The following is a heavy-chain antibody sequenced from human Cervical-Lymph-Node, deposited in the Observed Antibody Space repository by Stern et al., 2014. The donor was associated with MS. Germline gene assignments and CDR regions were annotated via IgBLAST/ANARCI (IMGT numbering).Heavy chain of an antibody. CDR1: GYSFTSYW. CDR3: ARPTVTSGYFDY. Sequence: VQLVQSGAEVKKPGESLKISCKGSGYSFTSYWIGWVRQMPGKGLEWVGIIYPGDSHTRYSPSFQGQVTISAGKSISPAYLQWSNLKASDTAMYFCARPTVTSGYFDYWGQGTLVTVSS. D-gene: IGHD4-17*01. V-gene: IGHV5-51*01. CDR2: IYPGDSHT. J-gene: IGHJ4*02.